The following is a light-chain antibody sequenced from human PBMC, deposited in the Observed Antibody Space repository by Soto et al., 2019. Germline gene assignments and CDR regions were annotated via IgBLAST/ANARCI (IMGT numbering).Light chain of an antibody. CDR1: QSIRSW. Sequence: DIQMTQSPSTLSASVGDRVTITCRASQSIRSWLAWYQQKPGKAPKLLIYRASSLGDGVPSRFSASGFGTAFSLTISRLQPDDFATYYCQQYDTYSSFGQGTKLEIK. CDR3: QQYDTYSS. V-gene: IGKV1-5*03. CDR2: RAS. J-gene: IGKJ2*01.